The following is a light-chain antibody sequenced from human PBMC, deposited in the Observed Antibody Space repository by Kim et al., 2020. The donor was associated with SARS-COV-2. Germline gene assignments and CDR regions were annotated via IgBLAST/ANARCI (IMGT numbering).Light chain of an antibody. CDR3: SSYTNSDTLV. J-gene: IGLJ3*02. CDR2: DVN. Sequence: GQSVAISCTGSSSDVGAYDYVSWYQHNPGKAPKLMIHDVNDRPSGVSNRFSGSKSGNTASLTISGLQAEDEADYYCSSYTNSDTLVFGGGTQLTVL. V-gene: IGLV2-14*03. CDR1: SSDVGAYDY.